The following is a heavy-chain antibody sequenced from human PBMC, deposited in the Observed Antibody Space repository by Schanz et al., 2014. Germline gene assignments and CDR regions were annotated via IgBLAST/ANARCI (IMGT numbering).Heavy chain of an antibody. CDR3: ARARYGLDV. CDR1: GYTLTAYY. V-gene: IGHV1-2*02. Sequence: QVQLVQSGAEVKKPGASVKVSCKASGYTLTAYYMHWVRQAPGQGLEWMGWINPDSGGTNYAQNFQGRVTMTKDTSINTVYMELSTLTSDDTAVYYCARARYGLDVWGQGTTVTVSS. J-gene: IGHJ6*02. CDR2: INPDSGGT.